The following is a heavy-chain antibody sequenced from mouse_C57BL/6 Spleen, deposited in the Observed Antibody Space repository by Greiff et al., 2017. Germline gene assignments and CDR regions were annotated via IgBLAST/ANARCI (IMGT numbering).Heavy chain of an antibody. J-gene: IGHJ3*01. Sequence: VKLMESGPELVKPGASVKISCKASGYAFSSSWMNWVKQRPGKGLEWIGRIYPGDGDTNYNGKFKGKATLTADKSSSTAYMQLSSLTSEDSAVYFCARDGYYGSSYEPFAYWGQGTLVTVSA. D-gene: IGHD1-1*01. CDR3: ARDGYYGSSYEPFAY. CDR2: IYPGDGDT. CDR1: GYAFSSSW. V-gene: IGHV1-82*01.